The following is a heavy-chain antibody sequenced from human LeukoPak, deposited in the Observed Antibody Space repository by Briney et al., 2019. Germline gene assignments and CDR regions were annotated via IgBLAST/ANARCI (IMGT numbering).Heavy chain of an antibody. CDR2: IYHSGST. CDR3: ARDAVATRNAFDI. Sequence: PSETLSLTCTVSGGSISSGGYYWSWIRQPPGKGLEWIGYIYHSGSTYYNPSLKSRVTISVDRSKNQFSLKLSSVTAADTAVYYCARDAVATRNAFDIWGQGTMVTVSS. J-gene: IGHJ3*02. CDR1: GGSISSGGYY. V-gene: IGHV4-30-2*01. D-gene: IGHD5-12*01.